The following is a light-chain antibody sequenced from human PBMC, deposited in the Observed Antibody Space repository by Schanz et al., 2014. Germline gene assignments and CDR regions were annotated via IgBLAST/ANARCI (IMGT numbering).Light chain of an antibody. V-gene: IGLV1-40*01. CDR1: TSNIGTGYD. CDR2: RNT. Sequence: QSVLTQPPSVSGAPGQSVTISCTGSTSNIGTGYDVHWYQQLPGTAPKLLIYRNTNRPSGVPDRFSGSKSGTSASLAITGLQPEDDADYYCSSYTSSSTWVFGGGTKLTVL. J-gene: IGLJ3*02. CDR3: SSYTSSSTWV.